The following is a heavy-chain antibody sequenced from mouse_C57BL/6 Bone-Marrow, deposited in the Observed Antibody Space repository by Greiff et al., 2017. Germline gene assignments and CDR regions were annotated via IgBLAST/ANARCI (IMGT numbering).Heavy chain of an antibody. J-gene: IGHJ4*01. CDR2: INPNYGTT. V-gene: IGHV1-39*01. CDR3: ARGRELRPRYYAMDY. CDR1: GYSFTDYN. D-gene: IGHD2-4*01. Sequence: EVQLQESGPELVQPGASVKISCKASGYSFTDYNMNWVKQSNGKSLEWIGVINPNYGTTSYNQKFKGKATLTVDQSSSTAYMQLNSLTSEDSAVYYCARGRELRPRYYAMDYWGQGTSVTVSS.